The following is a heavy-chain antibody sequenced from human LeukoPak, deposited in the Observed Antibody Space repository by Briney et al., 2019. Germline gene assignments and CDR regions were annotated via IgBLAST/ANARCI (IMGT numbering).Heavy chain of an antibody. Sequence: GGSLRLSCAASGFTFSSYAMSWVRQTPGQGLEWISYIGSGGTAYYADSVLGRFTVSRDNAKNSVYLQMNSLTVDDTAVYYCARDPVEGGLDFWGQGVLVTVSS. J-gene: IGHJ4*02. V-gene: IGHV3-21*06. CDR1: GFTFSSYA. D-gene: IGHD3-3*01. CDR2: IGSGGTA. CDR3: ARDPVEGGLDF.